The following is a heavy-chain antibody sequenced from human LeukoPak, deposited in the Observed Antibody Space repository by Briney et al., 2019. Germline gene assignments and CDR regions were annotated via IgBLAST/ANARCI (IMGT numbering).Heavy chain of an antibody. CDR2: ISGSGGST. CDR1: GFTFSTYA. V-gene: IGHV3-23*01. Sequence: GGSLRLSCAASGFTFSTYAMTWVRQAPGKGLEWVSAISGSGGSTYYADSVKGRFTISRDNSKNTLYLQMNSLRAEDTAVYYCAKDPNFDWLSQRVGYWGQGTLVTVSS. CDR3: AKDPNFDWLSQRVGY. J-gene: IGHJ4*02. D-gene: IGHD3-9*01.